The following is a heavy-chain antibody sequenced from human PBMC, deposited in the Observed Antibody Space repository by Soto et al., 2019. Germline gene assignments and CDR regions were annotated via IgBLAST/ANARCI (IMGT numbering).Heavy chain of an antibody. V-gene: IGHV3-30-3*01. CDR2: ISNDGANK. Sequence: QVQLVESGGGVVQPGTSLTLSCGASGFPFGRHAIHWLPQPPGKGLEWVAAISNDGANKYYPDSVWGRFTVSRDNSANTLSLHITSLTSAGTALYYCARGGAVGTSDYFFDLWGQGALVIVSS. CDR3: ARGGAVGTSDYFFDL. CDR1: GFPFGRHA. J-gene: IGHJ4*02. D-gene: IGHD2-2*01.